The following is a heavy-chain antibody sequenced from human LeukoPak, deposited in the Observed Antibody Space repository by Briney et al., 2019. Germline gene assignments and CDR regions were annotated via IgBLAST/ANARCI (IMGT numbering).Heavy chain of an antibody. CDR2: IYYSGST. CDR3: ARLNKPGWFDP. Sequence: SETLSLTCSVSGGSISSNNYNWGWIRQPPGKGLEWIGNIYYSGSTYYNPSLESRVTISVDTSKNQFSLRLNSVTATDTAVYYCARLNKPGWFDPWGQGTLVTVSS. V-gene: IGHV4-39*01. CDR1: GGSISSNNYN. J-gene: IGHJ5*02. D-gene: IGHD1-14*01.